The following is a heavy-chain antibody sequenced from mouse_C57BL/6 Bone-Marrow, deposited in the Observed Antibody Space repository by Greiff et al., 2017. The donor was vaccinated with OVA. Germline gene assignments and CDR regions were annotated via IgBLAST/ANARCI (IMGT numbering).Heavy chain of an antibody. CDR2: IDPSASYT. J-gene: IGHJ4*01. CDR1: GYTFTSYW. D-gene: IGHD2-2*01. CDR3: ARRGLRRYYAMDY. V-gene: IGHV1-59*01. Sequence: VQLQQPGAELVRPGTSVKLSCKASGYTFTSYWMHWVKQRPGQGLEWIGVIDPSASYTNYNQKFKGKATLTVDTSSITAYMQLSSLTSEDSAVYYCARRGLRRYYAMDYWGQGTSVTVSS.